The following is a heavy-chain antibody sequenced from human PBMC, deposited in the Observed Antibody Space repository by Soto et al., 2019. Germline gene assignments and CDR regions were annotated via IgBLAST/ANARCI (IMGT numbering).Heavy chain of an antibody. CDR2: MNPDSGDT. V-gene: IGHV1-8*01. CDR1: GYTFTSYD. Sequence: ASVKVSCKASGYTFTSYDISWVRQATGQGLEWMGWMNPDSGDTGFAQRFQGRVTLTRNTSIRTAYMELSSLRSEDTAVYYCARGRRDYYDSGDCVPSGYWG. J-gene: IGHJ4*01. CDR3: ARGRRDYYDSGDCVPSGY. D-gene: IGHD3-22*01.